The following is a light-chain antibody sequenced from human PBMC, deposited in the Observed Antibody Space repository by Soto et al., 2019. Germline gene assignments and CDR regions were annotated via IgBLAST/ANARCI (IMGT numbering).Light chain of an antibody. V-gene: IGLV1-40*01. CDR2: GNS. CDR1: SSNIGAGYD. Sequence: VLTQPPSVSGAPGQRVTISCTGSSSNIGAGYDVHWYQQLPGTAPKLLIYGNSNRPSGVPDRFSGSKSGTSASLAITGLQAEDEADYYCQSYDSSSVVFGGGTKLT. CDR3: QSYDSSSVV. J-gene: IGLJ2*01.